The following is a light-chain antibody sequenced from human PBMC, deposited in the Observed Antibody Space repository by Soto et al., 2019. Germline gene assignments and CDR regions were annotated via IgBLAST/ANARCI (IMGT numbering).Light chain of an antibody. Sequence: IVFTQSPGTLSLSPGERATLSCRASQSVFNNHIGWYQQKPGQAPRRLIFGASFRATGIPDRFSGSGSGTDFTLTISRLEPEDFVVYDCQKYGSSPTTFGKGTKV. J-gene: IGKJ1*01. CDR3: QKYGSSPTT. CDR2: GAS. V-gene: IGKV3-20*01. CDR1: QSVFNNH.